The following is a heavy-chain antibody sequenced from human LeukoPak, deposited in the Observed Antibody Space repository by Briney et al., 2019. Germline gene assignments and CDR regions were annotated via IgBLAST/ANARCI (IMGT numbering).Heavy chain of an antibody. CDR3: ARRGYCSGGSCYVSY. Sequence: PSETLSLTCTVSGGSISSSNYYWDWIRQPPRKGLEWIGSIYYSGNTYYNPSLKSRVTISVDTSKNQFSLKLNSVTAADTAVYYCARRGYCSGGSCYVSYWGQGTLVTVSS. V-gene: IGHV4-39*01. D-gene: IGHD2-15*01. J-gene: IGHJ4*02. CDR1: GGSISSSNYY. CDR2: IYYSGNT.